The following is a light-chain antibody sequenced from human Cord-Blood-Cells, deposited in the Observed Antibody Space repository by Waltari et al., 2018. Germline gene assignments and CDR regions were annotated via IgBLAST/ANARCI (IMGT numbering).Light chain of an antibody. J-gene: IGKJ4*01. CDR2: AAS. CDR3: QQLNS. CDR1: QGISSY. V-gene: IGKV1-9*01. Sequence: DIQLTQSPSFLSASVGDRVTITCRASQGISSYLAWYQQKPGKAPKLLIYAASTLQSGVPSRFSGSGSGTEFTLTISSLQHEDFATYYCQQLNSFGGGTKVEIK.